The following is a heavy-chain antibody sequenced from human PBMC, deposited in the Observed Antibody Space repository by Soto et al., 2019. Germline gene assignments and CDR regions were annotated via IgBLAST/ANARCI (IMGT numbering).Heavy chain of an antibody. CDR2: IKQDGSEK. CDR3: AREGYSSGWSFDY. J-gene: IGHJ4*02. Sequence: EVQLVESGGGLVQPGGSLRLSCAASGFTFSSYWMSWVRQAPGKGLEWVANIKQDGSEKYYVDSVKGRFTISRDNAKNSLYLQMNSLRAEDTAVYYCAREGYSSGWSFDYWGQGTLVTVSS. CDR1: GFTFSSYW. V-gene: IGHV3-7*01. D-gene: IGHD6-19*01.